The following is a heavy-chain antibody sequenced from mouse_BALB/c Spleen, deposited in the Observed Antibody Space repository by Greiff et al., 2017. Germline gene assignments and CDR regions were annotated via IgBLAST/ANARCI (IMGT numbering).Heavy chain of an antibody. J-gene: IGHJ2*01. D-gene: IGHD1-1*01. V-gene: IGHV1-77*01. CDR3: ARVGTTGEGYFDY. CDR1: GYTFTDYV. Sequence: QVQLQQSGPELVKPGASVKMSCKASGYTFTDYVISWVKQRTGQGLEWIGEIYPGSGSTYYNEKFKGKATLTADKSSNTAYMQLSSLTSEDSAVYFCARVGTTGEGYFDYWGQGTTLTVSS. CDR2: IYPGSGST.